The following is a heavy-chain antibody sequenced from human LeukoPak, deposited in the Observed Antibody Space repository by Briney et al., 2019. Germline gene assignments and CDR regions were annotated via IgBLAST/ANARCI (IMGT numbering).Heavy chain of an antibody. CDR3: ARDPRPYYDFWSGYHNWFDP. CDR2: INGDGTSL. Sequence: GGSLRLSCAASGFTLNTYWMNWVRQAPGKGLVWVSRINGDGTSLTYADSVKGRFTVSRDNAKNTVYLQMNSLRAEDTAVYYCARDPRPYYDFWSGYHNWFDPWGQGTLVTVSS. CDR1: GFTLNTYW. D-gene: IGHD3-3*01. V-gene: IGHV3-74*03. J-gene: IGHJ5*02.